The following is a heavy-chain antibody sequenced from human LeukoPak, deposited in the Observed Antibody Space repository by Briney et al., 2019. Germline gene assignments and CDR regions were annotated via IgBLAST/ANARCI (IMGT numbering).Heavy chain of an antibody. J-gene: IGHJ4*02. D-gene: IGHD2-15*01. V-gene: IGHV1-69*01. Sequence: ASVKVSCKASGGTFSSYAISWVRQAPGQGLEWMGGIIPIFGTANYAQKFQGRVTITADESTSTAYMELSSLRSEDTAVYYCARDVSDCSGGSCYSYYFDYWGQGTLVTVSS. CDR2: IIPIFGTA. CDR1: GGTFSSYA. CDR3: ARDVSDCSGGSCYSYYFDY.